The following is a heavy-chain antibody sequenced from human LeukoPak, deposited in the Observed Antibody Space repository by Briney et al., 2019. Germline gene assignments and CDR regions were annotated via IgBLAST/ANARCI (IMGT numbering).Heavy chain of an antibody. V-gene: IGHV1-8*03. CDR2: MNPNSGNT. CDR1: GYTFTSYD. CDR3: ARVSLLWFGELFSRPFDY. Sequence: ASVKVSCKASGYTFTSYDINWVRQAPGQGLEWMGWMNPNSGNTVYAQKFQGRVTITRNTSISTAYMELSSLRSEDTAVYYCARVSLLWFGELFSRPFDYWGQGTLVTVSS. J-gene: IGHJ4*02. D-gene: IGHD3-10*01.